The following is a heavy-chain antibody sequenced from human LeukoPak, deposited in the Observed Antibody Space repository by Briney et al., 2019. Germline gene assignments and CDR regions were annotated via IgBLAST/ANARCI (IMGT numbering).Heavy chain of an antibody. Sequence: GSPRLSCAASGFTFSSYWMSWVRQTPGKGLEWVANIKKDGSEKHYVDSVKGRFTISRDNAKSSLYLQMNSLRAEDTAVYYCARDKGGQNAWFDPWGQGTLVTVAS. CDR2: IKKDGSEK. CDR1: GFTFSSYW. V-gene: IGHV3-7*05. D-gene: IGHD1-1*01. J-gene: IGHJ5*02. CDR3: ARDKGGQNAWFDP.